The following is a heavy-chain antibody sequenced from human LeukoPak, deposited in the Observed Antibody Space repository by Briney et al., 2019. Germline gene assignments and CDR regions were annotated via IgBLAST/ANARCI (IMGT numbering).Heavy chain of an antibody. Sequence: SLRLSCAASGFTFDDYAMHWVRQAPGKGLEWVSGISWNSGDIGYADSVKGRFTISRDNAKNSLYLQMNSLRAEDTALYYCAKVRGYSYGSFDYWGQGTLVTVSS. CDR3: AKVRGYSYGSFDY. CDR1: GFTFDDYA. CDR2: ISWNSGDI. D-gene: IGHD5-18*01. V-gene: IGHV3-9*01. J-gene: IGHJ4*02.